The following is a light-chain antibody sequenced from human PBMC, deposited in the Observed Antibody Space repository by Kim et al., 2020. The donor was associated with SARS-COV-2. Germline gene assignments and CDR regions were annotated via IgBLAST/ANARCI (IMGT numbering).Light chain of an antibody. CDR3: LLSYSGAWV. CDR1: TGPVTSSHY. V-gene: IGLV7-46*01. CDR2: DTS. Sequence: GETVTLTCGSSTGPVTSSHYPYWFQQRPGQAPRTLISDTSNTHSWTPARFSGSLLGDKAALTLSGAQPEDEADYYCLLSYSGAWVFGGGTRLTVL. J-gene: IGLJ3*02.